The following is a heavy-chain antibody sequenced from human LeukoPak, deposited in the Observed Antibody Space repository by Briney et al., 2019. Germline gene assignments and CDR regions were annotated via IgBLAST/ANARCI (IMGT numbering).Heavy chain of an antibody. J-gene: IGHJ6*03. Sequence: PSETLSLTCTVSGGSVSPYYWSWIRQPPGKGLEWIGYIYYSGSTNYNPSLKSRVTISGDTSKNQFSLRLSSVTAADTAVYYCARVSSNYYTYYMDVWGKGTPVTVSS. CDR1: GGSVSPYY. D-gene: IGHD5/OR15-5a*01. CDR2: IYYSGST. CDR3: ARVSSNYYTYYMDV. V-gene: IGHV4-59*02.